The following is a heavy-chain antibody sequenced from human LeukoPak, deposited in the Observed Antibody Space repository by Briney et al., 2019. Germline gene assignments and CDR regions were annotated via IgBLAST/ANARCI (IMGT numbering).Heavy chain of an antibody. CDR3: TKGRSPTDSRGGYFDY. J-gene: IGHJ4*02. Sequence: PGGSLRLSCAASGFTFDDYAMHWVRQAPGKGLEWVSGISWNSGSIGYADSVKGRFTISRDNAKNSLYLQMNSLRPEDTALYYCTKGRSPTDSRGGYFDYWGQGTLVTVSS. D-gene: IGHD6-13*01. CDR2: ISWNSGSI. V-gene: IGHV3-9*01. CDR1: GFTFDDYA.